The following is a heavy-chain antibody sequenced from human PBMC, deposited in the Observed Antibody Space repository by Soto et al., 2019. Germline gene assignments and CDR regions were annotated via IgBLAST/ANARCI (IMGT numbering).Heavy chain of an antibody. D-gene: IGHD6-19*01. CDR1: GGTFSSYA. V-gene: IGHV1-69*13. CDR2: IIPIFGTA. Sequence: SVKVSCKASGGTFSSYAISWVRQAPGQGLEWMGGIIPIFGTANYAQKFQGRVTITADESTSTAYMELSSLRSEDTAVYYCARDGVVAGTASNYYYCGMDVWGQGTTVTVSS. J-gene: IGHJ6*02. CDR3: ARDGVVAGTASNYYYCGMDV.